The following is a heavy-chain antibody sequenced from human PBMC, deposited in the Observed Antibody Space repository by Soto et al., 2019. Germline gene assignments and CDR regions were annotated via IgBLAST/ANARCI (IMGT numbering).Heavy chain of an antibody. CDR2: ISRDGSNK. V-gene: IGHV3-30*04. CDR1: GFTLSRYA. J-gene: IGHJ4*02. D-gene: IGHD3-10*01. CDR3: ARSRNSAVADSFDF. Sequence: QVQVVESGGGVVQPGRSLRLSCAASGFTLSRYAIHWVRQAPGKGLEWVAVISRDGSNKYYVDSVKGRFTISRDNSKNTLYLQMNSLRDEDTAVYYCARSRNSAVADSFDFWCQGTLVTVSS.